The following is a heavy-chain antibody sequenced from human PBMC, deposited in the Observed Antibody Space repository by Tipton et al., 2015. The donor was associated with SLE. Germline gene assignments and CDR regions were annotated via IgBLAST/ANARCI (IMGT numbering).Heavy chain of an antibody. V-gene: IGHV4-39*07. CDR3: ATFGDYYGMDV. CDR2: IDYSGIT. D-gene: IGHD3-10*01. Sequence: TLSLTCNVSGGSMNSGRYCWGWVRQSPGMGLEWIGNIDYSGITSFKPSLQSRVTISIDTSKNQVSLKLSSVTVADTGVYYCATFGDYYGMDVWGQGTTVTVSS. J-gene: IGHJ6*02. CDR1: GGSMNSGRYC.